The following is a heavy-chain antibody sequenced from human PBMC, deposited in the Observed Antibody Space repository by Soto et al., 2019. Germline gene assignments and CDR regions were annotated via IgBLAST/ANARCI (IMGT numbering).Heavy chain of an antibody. CDR3: ASDYYDSSGYST. V-gene: IGHV3-23*01. CDR2: ISGSGGST. J-gene: IGHJ5*02. Sequence: GGSLRLSCAASGFTFSSYAMSWVRQAPGKGLEWVSAISGSGGSTYYADSVKGRFTISRDNSKNTLYLQINSLRAEDTAVYYCASDYYDSSGYSTWGQGTLVTVSS. CDR1: GFTFSSYA. D-gene: IGHD3-22*01.